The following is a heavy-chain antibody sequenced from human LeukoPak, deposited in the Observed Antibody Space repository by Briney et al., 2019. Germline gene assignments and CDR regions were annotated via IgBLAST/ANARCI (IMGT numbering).Heavy chain of an antibody. CDR3: ARDLGYCSSTSCPGGY. Sequence: GGSLRLSCAASGFTFSSYGMHWVRQAPGKGLEWVSYISSSSSTIYYADSVKGRFTISRDNAKNSLYLQMNSLRAEDTAVYYCARDLGYCSSTSCPGGYWGQGTLVTVSS. J-gene: IGHJ4*02. CDR1: GFTFSSYG. CDR2: ISSSSSTI. D-gene: IGHD2-2*01. V-gene: IGHV3-48*01.